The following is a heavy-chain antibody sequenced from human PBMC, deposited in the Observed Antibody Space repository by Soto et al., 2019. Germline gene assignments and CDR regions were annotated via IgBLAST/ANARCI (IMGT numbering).Heavy chain of an antibody. CDR1: GFTFSSYA. CDR2: FSGSGGST. Sequence: GGSLRLSCAASGFTFSSYAMSWVRQAPGKGLEWVSAFSGSGGSTYYADSVKGRFTISRDNSKNTLYLQMNSLRAEDTAVYYCAKDGKTAYADYQENWFDPWGQGTLVTVSS. D-gene: IGHD2-21*02. CDR3: AKDGKTAYADYQENWFDP. J-gene: IGHJ5*02. V-gene: IGHV3-23*01.